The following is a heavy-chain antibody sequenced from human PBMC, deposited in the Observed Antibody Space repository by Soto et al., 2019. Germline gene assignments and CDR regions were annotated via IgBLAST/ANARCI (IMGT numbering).Heavy chain of an antibody. CDR2: IWYDGSNK. D-gene: IGHD3-9*01. J-gene: IGHJ6*02. Sequence: GGSLRLSCAASGFTFSSYGMHWVRQAPGKGLEWVAVIWYDGSNKYYADSVKGRFTISRDNSKNTLYLQMNSLRAEDTAVYYCARDTYYDILTGYYPLYYYYGMDVWGQGTTVTVSS. V-gene: IGHV3-33*01. CDR3: ARDTYYDILTGYYPLYYYYGMDV. CDR1: GFTFSSYG.